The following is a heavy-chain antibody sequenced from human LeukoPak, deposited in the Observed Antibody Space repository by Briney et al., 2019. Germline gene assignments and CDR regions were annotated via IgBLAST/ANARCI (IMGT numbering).Heavy chain of an antibody. D-gene: IGHD2-15*01. J-gene: IGHJ5*02. V-gene: IGHV4-39*07. CDR1: GGSISSSSYY. CDR2: IYYTGST. CDR3: ARGGCSGGSCYLGWFDP. Sequence: SETLSLTCTVSGGSISSSSYYWGWIRQPPGKGLEWIGSIYYTGSTNYNPSLKSRVTISVDTSKNQFSLKLSSVTAADTAVYYCARGGCSGGSCYLGWFDPWGQGTLVTVSS.